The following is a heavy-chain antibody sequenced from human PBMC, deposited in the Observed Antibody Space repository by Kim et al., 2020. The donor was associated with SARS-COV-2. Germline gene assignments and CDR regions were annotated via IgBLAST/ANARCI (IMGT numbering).Heavy chain of an antibody. CDR1: GYTFTYLA. V-gene: IGHV1-3*01. CDR3: AIGYTASWPEYYLDF. D-gene: IGHD2-2*01. Sequence: ASVKVSCKASGYTFTYLAIHWVRQAPGQGLEWMGWINPDGGETDYAQNFQDRVTIARDTSTDTAYVELSRLGSEDTAVYYCAIGYTASWPEYYLDFWGEGTLVTVSS. CDR2: INPDGGET. J-gene: IGHJ4*02.